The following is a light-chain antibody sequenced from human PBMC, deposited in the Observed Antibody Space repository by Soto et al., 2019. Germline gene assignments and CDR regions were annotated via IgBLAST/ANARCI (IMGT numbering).Light chain of an antibody. CDR3: SSYRTMTTMV. V-gene: IGLV2-14*01. CDR2: EVT. Sequence: QSALTQPASVSGSPGQSITISCTGTSSDIGGYDFVSWYQQHPGKAPTLMIYEVTNRPSGISNRFSGSKSGNTASLTISGVQPEYEAEYYWSSYRTMTTMVFGGGTKVTVL. CDR1: SSDIGGYDF. J-gene: IGLJ2*01.